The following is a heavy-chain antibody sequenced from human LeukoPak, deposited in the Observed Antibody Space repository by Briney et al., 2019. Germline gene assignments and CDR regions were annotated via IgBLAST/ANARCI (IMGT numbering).Heavy chain of an antibody. CDR1: GASISSGDYY. CDR2: IYYSGST. V-gene: IGHV4-30-4*08. CDR3: ARWAIFGVA. J-gene: IGHJ5*02. D-gene: IGHD3-3*01. Sequence: SETLSLTCTVPGASISSGDYYWSWIRQPPGKGLEWIGYIYYSGSTYYNPSLKSRLTISVDTAKNQFSLKLTSVTAADTAVYYCARWAIFGVAWGQGTLVTVSS.